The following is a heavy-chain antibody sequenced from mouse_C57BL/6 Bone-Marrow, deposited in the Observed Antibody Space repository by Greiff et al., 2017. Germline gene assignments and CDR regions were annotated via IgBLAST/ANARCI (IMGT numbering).Heavy chain of an antibody. CDR3: ARSGYSYYFDY. CDR1: GYTFTSYW. CDR2: IDPSDSYT. V-gene: IGHV1-59*01. Sequence: QVQLQQPGAELVRPGTSVKLSCKASGYTFTSYWMHWVKQRPGQGLEWIGVIDPSDSYTNYNQKFKGKATLTVDTSPSTAYMQLSSLTSEDSAVYYCARSGYSYYFDYWGQGTTLTVSS. D-gene: IGHD3-1*01. J-gene: IGHJ2*01.